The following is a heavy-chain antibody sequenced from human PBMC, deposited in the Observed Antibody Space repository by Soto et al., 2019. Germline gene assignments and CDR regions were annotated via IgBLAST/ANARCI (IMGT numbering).Heavy chain of an antibody. D-gene: IGHD4-17*01. V-gene: IGHV4-39*01. CDR1: NGSISSRSSY. Sequence: QLQLQESGSGLVKPSETLSLTCIVSNGSISSRSSYWGWIRQTPGKGLEWIGSIYYIGNTYYNPSLKSRGTRSIDTSKTQFSMKMNSVTAAETAVYFCGGKDYGAKGYYVESWGQGDLVTVSS. J-gene: IGHJ4*02. CDR3: GGKDYGAKGYYVES. CDR2: IYYIGNT.